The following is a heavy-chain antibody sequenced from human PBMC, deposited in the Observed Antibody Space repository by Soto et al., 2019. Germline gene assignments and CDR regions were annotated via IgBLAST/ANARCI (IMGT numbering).Heavy chain of an antibody. D-gene: IGHD4-17*01. V-gene: IGHV4-39*01. J-gene: IGHJ6*02. Sequence: QLQLQESGPGLVKPSETLSLTCTSSGDSISGSSFYWAWIRQPPGKGLEGIGSIYYKGYTKYNPSLEGRVTITVDTSRNQCSLRLRSVTAADTAVYFCARHPDYGGNYYYYGMDVWGPGTTVIVSS. CDR2: IYYKGYT. CDR3: ARHPDYGGNYYYYGMDV. CDR1: GDSISGSSFY.